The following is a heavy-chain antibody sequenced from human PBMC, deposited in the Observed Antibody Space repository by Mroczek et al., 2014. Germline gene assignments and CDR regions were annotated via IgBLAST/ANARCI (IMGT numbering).Heavy chain of an antibody. CDR1: GFTFSSYG. CDR3: ARGEMATMRIPEGCAFDI. J-gene: IGHJ3*02. CDR2: IWYDGSNK. V-gene: IGHV3-33*01. D-gene: IGHD5-24*01. Sequence: SLRLSCAASGFTFSSYGMHWVRQAPGKGLEWVAVIWYDGSNKYYADSVKGRFTISRDNSKNTLYLQMNSLRAEDTAVYYCARGEMATMRIPEGCAFDIWGQGTMVTVSS.